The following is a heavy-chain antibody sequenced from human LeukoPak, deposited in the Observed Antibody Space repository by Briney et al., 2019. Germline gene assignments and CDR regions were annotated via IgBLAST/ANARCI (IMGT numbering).Heavy chain of an antibody. Sequence: PSETLSLTCTVSGCTISSYYWSWIRQPPGKGLEWIGYIYYSGSTNYNPSLKSRVTISVDTSKNQLSLKLSSVTAADTAVYYCARDGVAGGFDYWGQGTLVTVSS. CDR2: IYYSGST. CDR1: GCTISSYY. J-gene: IGHJ4*02. D-gene: IGHD6-19*01. CDR3: ARDGVAGGFDY. V-gene: IGHV4-59*01.